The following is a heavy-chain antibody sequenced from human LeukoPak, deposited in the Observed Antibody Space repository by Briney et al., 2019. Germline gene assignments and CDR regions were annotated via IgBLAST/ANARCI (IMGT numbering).Heavy chain of an antibody. CDR3: ARTPYSSGWHNFDY. J-gene: IGHJ4*02. CDR1: GFTFSSYS. CDR2: ISSSSSYI. Sequence: GGPLRLSCAASGFTFSSYSMNWVRQAPGKGLEWVSSISSSSSYIYYADSVKGRFTISRDNAKNSLYLQMNSLRAEDTAVYYCARTPYSSGWHNFDYWGQGTLVTVSS. D-gene: IGHD6-19*01. V-gene: IGHV3-21*01.